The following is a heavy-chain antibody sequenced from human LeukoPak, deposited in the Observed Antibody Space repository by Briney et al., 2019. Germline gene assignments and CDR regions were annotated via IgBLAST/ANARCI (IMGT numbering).Heavy chain of an antibody. J-gene: IGHJ4*02. CDR1: GDSISSYY. CDR2: IYYSVVT. D-gene: IGHD2/OR15-2a*01. Sequence: SETLSLTCTVSGDSISSYYWYWFRQPPGKELEWIACIYYSVVTHYNASRKSRVSVSLDTSKTQFSLRLSSVTIAETAVYYCAREGIVRTYDQWGQGTLVPVSS. V-gene: IGHV4-59*12. CDR3: AREGIVRTYDQ.